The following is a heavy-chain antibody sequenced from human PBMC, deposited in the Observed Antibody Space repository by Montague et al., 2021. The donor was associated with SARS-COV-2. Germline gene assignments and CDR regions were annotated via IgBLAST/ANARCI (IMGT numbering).Heavy chain of an antibody. V-gene: IGHV4-34*01. CDR2: INHSGST. CDR3: ARVRYYGSGTSLGMDV. Sequence: SETLSLTCAVYGGSFSGYYWSRIRQPPGKGLEWIGEINHSGSTNYNPSLKSRVTLSVDTSKNQFSLKLSSVTAADTAVYYCARVRYYGSGTSLGMDVWGQGTTVTVSS. CDR1: GGSFSGYY. D-gene: IGHD3-10*01. J-gene: IGHJ6*02.